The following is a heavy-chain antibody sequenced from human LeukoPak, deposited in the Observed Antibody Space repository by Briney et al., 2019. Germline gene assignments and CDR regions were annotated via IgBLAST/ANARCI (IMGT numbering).Heavy chain of an antibody. CDR3: VRLYDDYTNGHFDS. CDR2: ISYDGSNK. CDR1: GFTFSSYG. D-gene: IGHD4-11*01. V-gene: IGHV3-30*03. Sequence: QPGGSLRLSCAASGFTFSSYGMHWVRQAPGKGLEWVAVISYDGSNKYYADSVKGRFTISRHNAKNSLYLQLNSLRAEDTAVYYCVRLYDDYTNGHFDSWGQGTLVTVSS. J-gene: IGHJ4*02.